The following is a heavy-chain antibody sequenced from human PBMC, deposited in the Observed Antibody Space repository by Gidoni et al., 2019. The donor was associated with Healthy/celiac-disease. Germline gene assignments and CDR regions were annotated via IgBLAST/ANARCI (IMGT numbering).Heavy chain of an antibody. Sequence: QVQLVQSGAEGKNPGSSVKVSCKASGGTFSSYAISWGRQAPGQGLEWMGGIIPIFGTANYAQKFQGRVTITADESTSTAYMELSSLRSEDTAVYYCASPNTYYYDSSGGPFDYWGQGTLVTVSS. CDR1: GGTFSSYA. CDR2: IIPIFGTA. J-gene: IGHJ4*02. D-gene: IGHD3-22*01. V-gene: IGHV1-69*01. CDR3: ASPNTYYYDSSGGPFDY.